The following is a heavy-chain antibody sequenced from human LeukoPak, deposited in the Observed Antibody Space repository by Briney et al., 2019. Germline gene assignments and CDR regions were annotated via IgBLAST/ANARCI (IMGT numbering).Heavy chain of an antibody. D-gene: IGHD2-15*01. V-gene: IGHV3-21*01. CDR1: GFTFSSYS. CDR3: ARAGYCSGGSCYHDFDY. CDR2: ISSSSSYI. Sequence: KPGGSLRLSCAASGFTFSSYSMNWVRQAPGKGLEWVSSISSSSSYIYYADSVKGRFTISRDNAKNSLYLQMNSLRAEDTAVYYCARAGYCSGGSCYHDFDYWGQGTPVTVSS. J-gene: IGHJ4*02.